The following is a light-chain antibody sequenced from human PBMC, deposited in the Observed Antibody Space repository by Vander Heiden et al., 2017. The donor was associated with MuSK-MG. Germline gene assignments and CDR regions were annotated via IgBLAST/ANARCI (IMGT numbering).Light chain of an antibody. CDR3: QQRDHCPIT. J-gene: IGKJ4*01. CDR2: DAS. CDR1: QSVGNS. V-gene: IGKV3-11*01. Sequence: EIVLTQSPATLSLFSGERATLSCRASQSVGNSLAWYQQKPGQAPRLLIYDASNRATGFPPRFSGSGSGTDFTLTISSLEPEDIAVYYCQQRDHCPITFGGGTKVEIK.